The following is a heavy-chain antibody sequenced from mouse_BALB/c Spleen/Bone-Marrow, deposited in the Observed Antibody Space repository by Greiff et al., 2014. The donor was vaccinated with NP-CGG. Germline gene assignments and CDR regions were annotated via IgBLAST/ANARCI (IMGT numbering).Heavy chain of an antibody. D-gene: IGHD2-3*01. Sequence: QVQLKESGPGLVAPSQSLSITCTVSGFSLTSYGVHWVRQPPGKGLEWLGVIWAGGSTNYNSALMSRLSISKDNSKSQVFLKMNSLQTDATAMYYCARVYLWYFDVWGAGTTVTVST. CDR2: IWAGGST. V-gene: IGHV2-9*02. J-gene: IGHJ1*01. CDR3: ARVYLWYFDV. CDR1: GFSLTSYG.